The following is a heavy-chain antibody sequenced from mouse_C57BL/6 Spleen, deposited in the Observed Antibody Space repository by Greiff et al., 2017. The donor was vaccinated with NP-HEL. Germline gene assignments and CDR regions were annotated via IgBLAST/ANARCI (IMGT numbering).Heavy chain of an antibody. CDR3: ARDWDEDYWYFDV. D-gene: IGHD4-1*01. CDR1: GYTFTSYD. J-gene: IGHJ1*03. CDR2: IYPRDGST. V-gene: IGHV1-85*01. Sequence: QVQLQQSGPELVKPGASVKLSCKASGYTFTSYDINWVKQRPGQGLEWIGWIYPRDGSTKYNEKFKGKATLTVDTSSSTAYMELHSLTSEDSAVYFCARDWDEDYWYFDVWGTGTTVTVSS.